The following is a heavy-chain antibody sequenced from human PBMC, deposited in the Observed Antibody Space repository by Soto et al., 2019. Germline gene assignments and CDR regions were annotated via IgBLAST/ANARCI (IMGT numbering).Heavy chain of an antibody. CDR2: IIPFLGTS. V-gene: IGHV1-69*11. Sequence: QVQLVQSGAEVEKPGSSVKVSCKASGGTFSNYAVSWVRQAPGQGLEWMGGIIPFLGTSSHAQKFQGRVTITADESTSTVYMEVSSLRSDDTAVYYCARCGPTILGYFYGMDVWGQGTTVTVSS. CDR3: ARCGPTILGYFYGMDV. CDR1: GGTFSNYA. D-gene: IGHD5-12*01. J-gene: IGHJ6*02.